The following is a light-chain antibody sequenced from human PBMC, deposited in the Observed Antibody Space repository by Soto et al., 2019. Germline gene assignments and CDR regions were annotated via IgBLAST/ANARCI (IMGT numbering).Light chain of an antibody. V-gene: IGKV3-15*01. CDR1: QSVSSN. Sequence: EIVLTQSPATLSVSPGERATLSCRASQSVSSNLAWFQQKPGQAPRLLIYGASTRATGIPARFSGSGSGTEFTLTISSLQSEDSAIYYCQQDENWITFGQWTRLEIQ. J-gene: IGKJ5*01. CDR3: QQDENWIT. CDR2: GAS.